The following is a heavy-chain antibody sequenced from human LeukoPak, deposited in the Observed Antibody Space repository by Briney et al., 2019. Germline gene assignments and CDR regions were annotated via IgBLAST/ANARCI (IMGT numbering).Heavy chain of an antibody. V-gene: IGHV4-34*01. CDR2: INHSGST. Sequence: SETLSLTCAVYGGSFSGYYWSRIRQPPGKGLEWIGEINHSGSTNYNPSLKSRVTISVDTSKNQFSLKLSSVTAADTAVYYCARVIILGWFDPWGQGTLVTVSS. CDR3: ARVIILGWFDP. J-gene: IGHJ5*02. CDR1: GGSFSGYY. D-gene: IGHD3-3*01.